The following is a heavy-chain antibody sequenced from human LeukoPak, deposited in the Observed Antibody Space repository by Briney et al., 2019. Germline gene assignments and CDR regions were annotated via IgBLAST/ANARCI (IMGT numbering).Heavy chain of an antibody. CDR1: GGSISSSSYY. CDR3: ARRIVDAAGTGFDY. CDR2: IYYSGST. Sequence: PSETLSLTCTVSGGSISSSSYYWGWIRQPPGKGLEWIGSIYYSGSTYYNPSLKSRVTISVDTSKNQFSLKLSSVTAADTAVYYCARRIVDAAGTGFDYWGQGTLVTVSS. V-gene: IGHV4-39*01. J-gene: IGHJ4*02. D-gene: IGHD6-13*01.